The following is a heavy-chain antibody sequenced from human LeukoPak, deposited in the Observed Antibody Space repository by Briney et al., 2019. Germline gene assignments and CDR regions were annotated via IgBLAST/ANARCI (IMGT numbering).Heavy chain of an antibody. CDR1: GGSFSGYY. CDR2: INHSGST. D-gene: IGHD3-10*01. J-gene: IGHJ4*02. Sequence: SETLSLTCAVHGGSFSGYYWSWIRQPPGKGLEWIGEINHSGSTNYNPSLKSRVTISVDTSKNQFSLKLSSVTAADTAVYYCARASYYYGSGSFDYWGQGTLVTVSS. CDR3: ARASYYYGSGSFDY. V-gene: IGHV4-34*01.